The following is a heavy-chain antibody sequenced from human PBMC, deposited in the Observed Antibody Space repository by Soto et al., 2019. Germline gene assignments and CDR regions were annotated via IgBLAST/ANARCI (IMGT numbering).Heavy chain of an antibody. J-gene: IGHJ5*02. V-gene: IGHV4-34*01. CDR3: ARYQWNPGAFDP. CDR2: VNHRGSS. CDR1: GGSLSDYY. D-gene: IGHD1-20*01. Sequence: QVQLQQWGAGLLKPSETLSLTCAVYGGSLSDYYWNWLRQPPGKGLEWIGEVNHRGSSSYNPSLKSRVGISVDTAMTQFSLKLRSVTAADTAVYYCARYQWNPGAFDPWGPGTQVIVSS.